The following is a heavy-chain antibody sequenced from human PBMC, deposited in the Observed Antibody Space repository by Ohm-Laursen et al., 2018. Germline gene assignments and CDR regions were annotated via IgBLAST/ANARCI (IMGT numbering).Heavy chain of an antibody. Sequence: SLRLSCSASGFTVSSDHMNWVRQAPGKGLEWVSIIYSGGSTSYADSVKGRFTISRDNFKNTLYLQLNSLRAEDTAVYYCARGYLDSSIGNWGQGTLVTVSP. J-gene: IGHJ4*02. CDR2: IYSGGST. V-gene: IGHV3-53*01. D-gene: IGHD3-3*02. CDR1: GFTVSSDH. CDR3: ARGYLDSSIGN.